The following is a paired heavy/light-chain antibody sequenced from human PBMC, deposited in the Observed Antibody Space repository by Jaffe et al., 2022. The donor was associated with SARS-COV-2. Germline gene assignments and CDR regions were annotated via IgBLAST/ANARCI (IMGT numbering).Light chain of an antibody. CDR1: SGSVSTNNF. CDR3: LLYVGSDIWV. V-gene: IGLV8-61*01. Sequence: QTVVTQEPSFSVSPGGTVTLTCGLSSGSVSTNNFPSWYQQTPGQAPRTLIYSTNTRSSGVPDRFSGSILGNKAALTITGAQADDESHYYCLLYVGSDIWVFGGGTKLTVL. CDR2: STN. J-gene: IGLJ3*02.
Heavy chain of an antibody. CDR2: ITLDGSGT. CDR3: VTGYSGHALGY. Sequence: EVQLVESGGGLVQPGGSLRLSCAASGFTFSTYWMHWVRQAPGKGLMWISRITLDGSGTSYADSVKGRFTISRDNAKNTVFLQMNSLRAEDTAVYYCVTGYSGHALGYWGQGTLVTVSS. CDR1: GFTFSTYW. J-gene: IGHJ4*02. V-gene: IGHV3-74*01. D-gene: IGHD5-12*01.